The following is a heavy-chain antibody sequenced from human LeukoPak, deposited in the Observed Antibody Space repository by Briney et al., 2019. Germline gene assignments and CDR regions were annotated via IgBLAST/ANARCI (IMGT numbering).Heavy chain of an antibody. V-gene: IGHV3-48*02. J-gene: IGHJ4*01. Sequence: PGGSVRLFCAYSVLLFSSFSMLWLRHAPEKGLEWVSHISSSIQTMYYQYSVKGRFTVSRDNAKNSLYLQMNSLRDEVSAVHYCARDQGIIAYCGQRSPLTVSS. CDR3: ARDQGIIAY. CDR2: ISSSIQTM. CDR1: VLLFSSFS.